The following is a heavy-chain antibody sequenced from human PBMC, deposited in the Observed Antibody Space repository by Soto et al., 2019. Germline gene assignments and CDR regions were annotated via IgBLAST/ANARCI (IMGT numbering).Heavy chain of an antibody. D-gene: IGHD3-3*01. Sequence: GVSLRLSCAASGFTFSSYGMHWVRQAPGKGLEWVAVISYDGSNKYYADSVKGRFTISRDNSKNTLYLQMNSLRAEDTAVYYCAKADRFLEWLLSDYWGQGTLVTVSS. CDR1: GFTFSSYG. J-gene: IGHJ4*02. CDR2: ISYDGSNK. CDR3: AKADRFLEWLLSDY. V-gene: IGHV3-30*18.